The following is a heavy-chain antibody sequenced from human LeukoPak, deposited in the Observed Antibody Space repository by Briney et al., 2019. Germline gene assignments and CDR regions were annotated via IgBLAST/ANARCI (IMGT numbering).Heavy chain of an antibody. V-gene: IGHV3-23*01. CDR2: VSTTGAST. Sequence: GGSLRLSCEASGFTFHTYAMSWVRQAPGKGLEWGSAVSTTGASTYYADSVKGRFTISRDNSKNTLSLQMDSLRVEDTALYYCAKDWTTVVTPKGYYFDFWGEGTLVTVSS. D-gene: IGHD4-23*01. CDR3: AKDWTTVVTPKGYYFDF. J-gene: IGHJ4*02. CDR1: GFTFHTYA.